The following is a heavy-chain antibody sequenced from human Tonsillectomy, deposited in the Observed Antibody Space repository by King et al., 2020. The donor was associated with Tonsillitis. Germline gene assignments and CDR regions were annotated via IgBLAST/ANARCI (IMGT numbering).Heavy chain of an antibody. V-gene: IGHV3-30*02. CDR3: AKDSALDVWRVGNGMDV. D-gene: IGHD3-16*01. Sequence: VQLVESGGGVVQPGGSLRISCEASGFTFSYYGMYWVRQAPGKGLEWVAFIRYDGSNKYYEDSVKGRFTISRDNSKNTLYLQMKSLRAEDTAVYYCAKDSALDVWRVGNGMDVWGQGTTVTVSS. CDR2: IRYDGSNK. CDR1: GFTFSYYG. J-gene: IGHJ6*02.